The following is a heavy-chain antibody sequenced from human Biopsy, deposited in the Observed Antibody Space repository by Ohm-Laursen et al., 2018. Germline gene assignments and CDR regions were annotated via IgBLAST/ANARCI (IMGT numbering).Heavy chain of an antibody. D-gene: IGHD5/OR15-5a*01. J-gene: IGHJ3*01. CDR1: GFRFDDYA. CDR2: ISWNSGSI. V-gene: IGHV3-9*01. Sequence: SLRLSCAASGFRFDDYAMQWVRQVPGKGLEWVSGISWNSGSIGYADSVKGRFTISRDNAKDSLFLQMNSLRVEGTAVYYCVREMSHESTIRDSFDLWGQGTMVTVSS. CDR3: VREMSHESTIRDSFDL.